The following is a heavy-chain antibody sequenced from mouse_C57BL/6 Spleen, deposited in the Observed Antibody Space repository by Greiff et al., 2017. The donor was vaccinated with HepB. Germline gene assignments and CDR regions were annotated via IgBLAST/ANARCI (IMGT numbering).Heavy chain of an antibody. CDR3: AAYYGSNPYYYAMDY. V-gene: IGHV1-42*01. CDR1: GYSFTGYY. D-gene: IGHD1-1*01. CDR2: INPSTGGT. Sequence: EVQLQQSGPELVKPGASVKISCKASGYSFTGYYMNWVKQSPEKSLEWIGEINPSTGGTTYNQKFKAKATLTVDKSSSTAYMQLKSLTSEDSAVYYCAAYYGSNPYYYAMDYWGQGTSVTVSS. J-gene: IGHJ4*01.